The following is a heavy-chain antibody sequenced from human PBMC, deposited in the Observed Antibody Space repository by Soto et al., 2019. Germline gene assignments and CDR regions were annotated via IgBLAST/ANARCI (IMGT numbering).Heavy chain of an antibody. D-gene: IGHD3-3*01. CDR3: AKDVHGEVWYYYMVL. J-gene: IGHJ6*03. CDR1: GFTFSSHA. CDR2: VTSSGDST. Sequence: SLRLSCAASGFTFSSHAMTWVRQAPGKGLEWVSTVTSSGDSTFYADSVKGRFTISRDNSKNTLYLQMNSLRAEDTAVYFCAKDVHGEVWYYYMVLWGKGTTFTV. V-gene: IGHV3-23*01.